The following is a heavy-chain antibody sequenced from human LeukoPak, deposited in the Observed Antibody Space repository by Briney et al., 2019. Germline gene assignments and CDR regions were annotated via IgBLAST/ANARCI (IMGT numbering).Heavy chain of an antibody. J-gene: IGHJ5*02. D-gene: IGHD3-10*01. CDR3: TRAELLWFGDCNWFDP. CDR1: GFTFGDYA. CDR2: IRSKAYGGTT. Sequence: GGSLRLSCTASGFTFGDYAISWVRQAPGKGLEWVGFIRSKAYGGTTEYAASVKGRFTISRDDSKSIAYLQMNSLKTEDTAVYYCTRAELLWFGDCNWFDPWGQGTLVTVSS. V-gene: IGHV3-49*04.